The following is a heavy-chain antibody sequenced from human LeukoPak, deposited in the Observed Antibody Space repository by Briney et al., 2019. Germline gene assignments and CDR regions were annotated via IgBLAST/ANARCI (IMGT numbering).Heavy chain of an antibody. CDR1: GFTFSDYY. CDR3: PRGKDFWGGFPNISCFDP. D-gene: IGHD3-3*01. CDR2: ISSSGSTI. Sequence: PGGSLRLSCAASGFTFSDYYMSWIRQAPGKGLEWVSYISSSGSTIYYADSVKGRFTISRDNAKNSLYLQMNSLRAEDPAVYYCPRGKDFWGGFPNISCFDPWGQGTLVAVS. J-gene: IGHJ5*02. V-gene: IGHV3-11*04.